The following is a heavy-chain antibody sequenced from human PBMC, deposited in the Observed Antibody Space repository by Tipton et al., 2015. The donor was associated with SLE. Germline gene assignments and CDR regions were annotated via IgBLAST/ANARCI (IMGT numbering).Heavy chain of an antibody. CDR3: ARDLYSNYDFFDY. J-gene: IGHJ4*02. CDR2: ISTDSSNL. D-gene: IGHD4-11*01. Sequence: SLRLSCVASGFTFKSYEMNWVRQAPGRDLEWISYISTDSSNLYYSDSVQGRFTISRDNAENSLYLQMNSLRAEDTAVYYCARDLYSNYDFFDYWGQGTLVTVSS. V-gene: IGHV3-48*03. CDR1: GFTFKSYE.